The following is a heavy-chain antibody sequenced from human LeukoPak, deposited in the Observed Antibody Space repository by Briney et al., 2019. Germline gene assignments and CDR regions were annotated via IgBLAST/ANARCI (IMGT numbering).Heavy chain of an antibody. CDR2: IYHSGSS. CDR3: ARERKYYYYYYYMDV. J-gene: IGHJ6*03. V-gene: IGHV4-4*02. Sequence: NPSETLSLTCAVSGVSISSNNWWNWVRQPPGKGLEWIGEIYHSGSSNYNPSLKSRVTISVDKSKNQFSLKLSSVTAADTAVYYCARERKYYYYYYYMDVWGKGTTVTVSS. CDR1: GVSISSNNW. D-gene: IGHD1-14*01.